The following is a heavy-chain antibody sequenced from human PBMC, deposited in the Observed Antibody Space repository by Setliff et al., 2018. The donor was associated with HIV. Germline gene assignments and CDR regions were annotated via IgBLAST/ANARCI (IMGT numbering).Heavy chain of an antibody. J-gene: IGHJ4*02. CDR2: VTPDGGDK. V-gene: IGHV3-7*01. D-gene: IGHD6-19*01. CDR1: GFMFGVDW. CDR3: ARDHWVAGLDY. Sequence: GGSLRLSCAASGFMFGVDWMSWVRQTPGKGLEWVASVTPDGGDKYYANSMRGRFTISRDNGKNAVYLQMNSLRVEDTAVYYCARDHWVAGLDYWGQGTLVTVSS.